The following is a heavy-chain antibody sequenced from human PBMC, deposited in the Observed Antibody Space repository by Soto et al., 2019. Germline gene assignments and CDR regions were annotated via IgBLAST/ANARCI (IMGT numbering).Heavy chain of an antibody. J-gene: IGHJ1*01. V-gene: IGHV4-31*03. Sequence: TVSLTCTVPGGSISRSGYWRWIRQQPGKGLEWIGHIYYNGNTNYNPSLKSRVTMSVDTSKNHFYLKVSSVTAADTAVYYCARAIYCSGGFCCATYSAYWGKRT. CDR3: ARAIYCSGGFCCATYSAY. D-gene: IGHD2-15*01. CDR1: GGSISRSGY. CDR2: IYYNGNT.